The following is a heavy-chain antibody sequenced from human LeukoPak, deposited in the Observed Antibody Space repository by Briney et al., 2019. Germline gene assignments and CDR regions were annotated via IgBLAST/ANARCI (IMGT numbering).Heavy chain of an antibody. V-gene: IGHV3-30*02. CDR2: IRYDESNK. CDR3: AELGITMIGGV. J-gene: IGHJ6*04. Sequence: PGGSLRLSCAASGFTFSGYGMHWVRQAPRKGQGWGSFIRYDESNKFYADSVKGRFTISRDNAKNSLYLQMNSLRAEDTAVYYCAELGITMIGGVWGKGTTVTISS. D-gene: IGHD3-10*02. CDR1: GFTFSGYG.